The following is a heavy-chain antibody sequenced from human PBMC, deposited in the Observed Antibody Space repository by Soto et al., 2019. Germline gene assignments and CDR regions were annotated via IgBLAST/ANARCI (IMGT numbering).Heavy chain of an antibody. CDR3: ATEVWVYYDFWSGYSDY. J-gene: IGHJ4*02. D-gene: IGHD3-3*01. CDR2: IKENGSDM. CDR1: DFTFGGIW. V-gene: IGHV3-7*01. Sequence: EVQLVESGGGLVQPGGPLNLSCAALDFTFGGIWWGWAARAQGRGLEWVAKIKENGSDMYYVDSVKGRFTISRDNAKNSLYLQMNSLRAEDTAVYYCATEVWVYYDFWSGYSDYWGQGTLVTVSS.